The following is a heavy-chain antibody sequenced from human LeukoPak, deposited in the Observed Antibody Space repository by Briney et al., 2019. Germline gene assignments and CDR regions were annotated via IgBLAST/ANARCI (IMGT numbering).Heavy chain of an antibody. CDR1: GYTFTSYS. D-gene: IGHD3-22*01. CDR3: ARAPYDSSGYTSFQH. V-gene: IGHV1-46*01. Sequence: ASVKVSCKASGYTFTSYSMHWVRQAPGQGLEWMGIINPSGGSTNYAQKFQGRVTMTRDTSTSTVYMELSSLRSEDTAVYFCARAPYDSSGYTSFQHWGQGTLVTVSS. CDR2: INPSGGST. J-gene: IGHJ1*01.